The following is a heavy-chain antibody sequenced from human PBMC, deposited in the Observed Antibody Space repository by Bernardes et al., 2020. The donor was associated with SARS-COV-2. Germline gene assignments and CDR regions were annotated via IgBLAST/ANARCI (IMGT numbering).Heavy chain of an antibody. CDR1: GFTFSSFA. Sequence: GGSLRLSCAASGFTFSSFAMNWVRQAPGKELEWVSSISGSGAITYYVDSVKGRFTISRDNYKDTLYLQMNSLRAEDTAVYYCAKDRFSILRGVVVWGQGTLVTVSS. CDR2: ISGSGAIT. V-gene: IGHV3-23*01. J-gene: IGHJ4*02. CDR3: AKDRFSILRGVVV. D-gene: IGHD3-10*01.